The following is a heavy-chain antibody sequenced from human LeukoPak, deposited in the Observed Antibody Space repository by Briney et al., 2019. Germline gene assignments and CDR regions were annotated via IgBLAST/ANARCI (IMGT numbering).Heavy chain of an antibody. CDR1: GASISSYY. J-gene: IGHJ4*02. Sequence: SETLSLTCTVSGASISSYYWSWIRQPPGKGLEWIGYIYTSGSTNYNPSLTSRVTISVDTSKNQFSLKLSSVTAADTAVYYCARAGGRGEAFDYWGQGTLVTVSS. D-gene: IGHD3-16*01. CDR3: ARAGGRGEAFDY. V-gene: IGHV4-4*08. CDR2: IYTSGST.